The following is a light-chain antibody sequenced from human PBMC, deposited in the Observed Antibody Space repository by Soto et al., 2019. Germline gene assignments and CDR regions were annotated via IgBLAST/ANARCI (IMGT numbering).Light chain of an antibody. CDR1: SSDVGTYNY. J-gene: IGLJ1*01. Sequence: QSALTQPASVSGSPGQSITISCTGTSSDVGTYNYVSWYQQHPDTAPKLMIYEVSNRPSGVSNRFSGSKSGNTASLTISGLQAEDEADYYCSSYTTSSTRVFGTGTKVTVL. CDR3: SSYTTSSTRV. V-gene: IGLV2-14*01. CDR2: EVS.